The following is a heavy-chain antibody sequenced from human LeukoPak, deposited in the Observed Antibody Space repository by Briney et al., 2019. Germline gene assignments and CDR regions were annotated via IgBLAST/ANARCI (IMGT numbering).Heavy chain of an antibody. CDR2: IWYDGSNK. CDR3: AKVTIAAARAYY. Sequence: PGGSLRLSCAASGFTFSSYGMHWVRQAPGKGLEWVAVIWYDGSNKYYADSVKGRFSISRDNSKNTLYLQMSSLRAEDTAVYYCAKVTIAAARAYYWGQGTLVTVSS. D-gene: IGHD6-13*01. V-gene: IGHV3-33*06. J-gene: IGHJ4*02. CDR1: GFTFSSYG.